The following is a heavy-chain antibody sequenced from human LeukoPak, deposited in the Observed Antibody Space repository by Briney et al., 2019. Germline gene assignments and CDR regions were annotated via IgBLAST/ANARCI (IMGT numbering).Heavy chain of an antibody. J-gene: IGHJ5*02. D-gene: IGHD2-15*01. CDR1: GGTLSSYA. CDR2: SIPIFGTT. CDR3: ARVTACRYCSGCSFMNWFDP. V-gene: IGHV1-69*05. Sequence: ASVKVSCKASGGTLSSYAVSWVRQAPGQRLEWMGGSIPIFGTTNYDQKFQGRVTITTDESTSTAYMELSSLRSEDTAVYYCARVTACRYCSGCSFMNWFDPWGQGTLVTVSS.